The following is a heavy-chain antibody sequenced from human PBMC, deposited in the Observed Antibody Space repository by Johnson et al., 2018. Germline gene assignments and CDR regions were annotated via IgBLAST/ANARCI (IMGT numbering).Heavy chain of an antibody. J-gene: IGHJ6*04. Sequence: QVQLVESGAEVKKPGASVKVSCKASGYTFTKYAMHWVRQAPGQRLEWLGWINAGNGNTKSSQKFQGRVTITRDTSASTAYMELSSLRSEEPAVYYCARAYHSATGDVWGKGTTVTVSS. CDR3: ARAYHSATGDV. CDR2: INAGNGNT. D-gene: IGHD4-11*01. CDR1: GYTFTKYA. V-gene: IGHV1-3*01.